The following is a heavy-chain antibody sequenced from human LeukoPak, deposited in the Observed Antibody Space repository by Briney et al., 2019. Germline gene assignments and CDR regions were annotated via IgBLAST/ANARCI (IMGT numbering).Heavy chain of an antibody. J-gene: IGHJ4*02. D-gene: IGHD3-3*01. CDR2: ISGSGEST. CDR3: AKSTGRFLEWLLLDF. CDR1: GFTFNTYA. Sequence: GGSLRLSCAASGFTFNTYAMSWLRQAPGKGLEWVSSISGSGESTHYADSVKGRFSIPRDNSKTTLYLQMNSLRAEDTAIYYCAKSTGRFLEWLLLDFWGQGTPVTVSS. V-gene: IGHV3-23*01.